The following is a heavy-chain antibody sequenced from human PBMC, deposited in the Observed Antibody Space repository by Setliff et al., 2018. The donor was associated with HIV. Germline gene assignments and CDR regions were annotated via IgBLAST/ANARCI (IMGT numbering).Heavy chain of an antibody. D-gene: IGHD1-26*01. CDR1: GYKFTSYY. Sequence: ASVKVSCKASGYKFTSYYIHWVRQAPGQGLEWMGIINPSIVSTTYAEKFQGRVAMTRDTSTGTVYMELSSLRSEDTAVYYCATDSNFGGIVTPWDYWGQGTLVTVSS. CDR3: ATDSNFGGIVTPWDY. J-gene: IGHJ4*02. V-gene: IGHV1-46*01. CDR2: INPSIVST.